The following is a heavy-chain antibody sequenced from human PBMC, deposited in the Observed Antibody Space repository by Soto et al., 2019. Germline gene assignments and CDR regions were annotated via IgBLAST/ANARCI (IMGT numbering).Heavy chain of an antibody. Sequence: PGGSLQISCKGSGYSFTSYWIGWVRQMPGKGLEWMGIIYPGDSDTRYSPSFQGQVTISAEKSISTAYLQWSSLKASDTAMYYCARVMSDYSYGMEVWGEGTTVTVSS. V-gene: IGHV5-51*01. CDR3: ARVMSDYSYGMEV. J-gene: IGHJ6*04. CDR2: IYPGDSDT. CDR1: GYSFTSYW.